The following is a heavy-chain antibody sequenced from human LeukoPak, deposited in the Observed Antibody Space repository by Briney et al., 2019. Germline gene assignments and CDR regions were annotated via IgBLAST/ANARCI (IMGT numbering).Heavy chain of an antibody. CDR2: ISSSSSYI. V-gene: IGHV3-21*01. CDR1: GFTFSSYS. CDR3: ARDKQYQLLSYAFDI. D-gene: IGHD2-2*01. J-gene: IGHJ3*02. Sequence: GGSLRLSRAASGFTFSSYSMNWVRQAPGKGLEWVSSISSSSSYIYYADSVKGRFTISRDNAKNSLYLQMNSLRAEDTAVYYCARDKQYQLLSYAFDIWGQGTMVTVSS.